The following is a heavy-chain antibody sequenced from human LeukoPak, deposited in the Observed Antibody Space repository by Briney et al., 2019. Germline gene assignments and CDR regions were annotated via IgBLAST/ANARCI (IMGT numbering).Heavy chain of an antibody. CDR3: AKAPPAATNYYYGMDV. Sequence: PGGSLRLSCAASGFTFSSYAMSWVRQAPGKGLEWVSAISGSGGSTYYADSVKGRFTISRDNSKNTLYLQMNSLRAEDTAVYYCAKAPPAATNYYYGMDVWGQGTTVTVSS. CDR1: GFTFSSYA. CDR2: ISGSGGST. D-gene: IGHD2-15*01. V-gene: IGHV3-23*01. J-gene: IGHJ6*02.